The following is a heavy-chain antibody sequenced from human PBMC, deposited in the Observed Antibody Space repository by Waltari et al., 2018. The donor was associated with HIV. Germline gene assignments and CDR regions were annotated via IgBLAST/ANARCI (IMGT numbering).Heavy chain of an antibody. V-gene: IGHV3-74*01. Sequence: EVQLVESGGGLVQPGGSLRLSCAASGFTFSTYWMHWVRQAPGKGLVWVSRINTDEISTTYADSVKGRFTISRDNAKNTLYLQMNSLRAEDTAVYYCAREISNNSGRYFDYWGQGTLVTVSS. D-gene: IGHD1-26*01. CDR1: GFTFSTYW. CDR2: INTDEIST. CDR3: AREISNNSGRYFDY. J-gene: IGHJ4*02.